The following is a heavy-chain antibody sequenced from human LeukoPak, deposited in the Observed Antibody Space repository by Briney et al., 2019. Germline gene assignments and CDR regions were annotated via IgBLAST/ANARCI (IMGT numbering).Heavy chain of an antibody. J-gene: IGHJ4*02. Sequence: PGGSLRLSCAASGFTFSSYWMSWVRQAPGKGLEWVSFISGSGSGIYHADSVKGRITISRDNAKNSLYLQINNLRVEDTAMYYCARRSSCPDFWGQGTLVIVSS. CDR2: ISGSGSGI. CDR1: GFTFSSYW. V-gene: IGHV3-48*04. CDR3: ARRSSCPDF. D-gene: IGHD2-2*01.